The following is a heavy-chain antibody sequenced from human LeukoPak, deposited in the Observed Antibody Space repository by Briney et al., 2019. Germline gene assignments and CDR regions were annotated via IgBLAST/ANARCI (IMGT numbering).Heavy chain of an antibody. CDR1: GGSISSYY. CDR3: ARALDSSGWYWFDP. D-gene: IGHD6-19*01. Sequence: PSETLSLTCTVSGGSISSYYWSWIRQPAGKGLEWIGRIYTSGSTNYNPSLKSRVTMSVDTSKNQFSLKLSSVTAADTAVYYCARALDSSGWYWFDPWGQGTLVTVSS. CDR2: IYTSGST. V-gene: IGHV4-4*07. J-gene: IGHJ5*02.